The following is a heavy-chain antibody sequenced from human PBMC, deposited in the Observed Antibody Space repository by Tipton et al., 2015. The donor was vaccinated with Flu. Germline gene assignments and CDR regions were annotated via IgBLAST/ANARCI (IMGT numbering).Heavy chain of an antibody. Sequence: TLSLTCTVSGDSISTTIYYWGWVRQPPGKGLEWIGSIYYSGTTYYNPSLKSRVTMSVDTSKSQFSLKLRSVTAADTAVYYCARGSGSGTYVIFDYWGQGTLVTVSS. V-gene: IGHV4-39*07. CDR2: IYYSGTT. CDR3: ARGSGSGTYVIFDY. CDR1: GDSISTTIYY. J-gene: IGHJ4*02. D-gene: IGHD3-10*01.